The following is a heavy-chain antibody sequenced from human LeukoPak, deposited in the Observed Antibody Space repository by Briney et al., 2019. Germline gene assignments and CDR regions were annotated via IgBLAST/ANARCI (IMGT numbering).Heavy chain of an antibody. Sequence: GGSLRLSCAASGFTFSSYAMSWVRQAPGKGLEWVSGISGSGGSTYYADSVKGRFTISRDNSKNTLYLQMNSLKTEDTAVYYCTTDPIWFGELFEWLGGGPIDYWGQGTLVTVSS. CDR3: TTDPIWFGELFEWLGGGPIDY. CDR1: GFTFSSYA. J-gene: IGHJ4*02. V-gene: IGHV3-23*01. CDR2: ISGSGGST. D-gene: IGHD3-10*01.